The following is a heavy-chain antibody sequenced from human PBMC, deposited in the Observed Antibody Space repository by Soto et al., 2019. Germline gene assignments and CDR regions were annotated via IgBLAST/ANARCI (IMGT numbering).Heavy chain of an antibody. V-gene: IGHV4-39*07. J-gene: IGHJ4*02. CDR1: GDSVSSRGYF. CDR3: ARGGYGGNWFDY. Sequence: SETLSLTCTVSGDSVSSRGYFWAWLRQPPGKRLEWIGSIYHSGNTYYNPSLKSRVTISLDTSRNQVSLRLISVTAADTAVYYCARGGYGGNWFDYWGQGTLVTVSS. D-gene: IGHD2-15*01. CDR2: IYHSGNT.